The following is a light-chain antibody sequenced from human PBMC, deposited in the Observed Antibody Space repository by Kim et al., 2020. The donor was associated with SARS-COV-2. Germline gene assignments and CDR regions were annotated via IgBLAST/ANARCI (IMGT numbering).Light chain of an antibody. CDR2: QDS. V-gene: IGLV3-1*01. CDR1: KLGDKY. Sequence: SSELTQPPSVSVSPGQTANITCSGDKLGDKYACWYQQKPGQSPVLVIYQDSKRPSGIPERFSGSNSGNTATLTISGTQAMDEADYYCQAWDSSTGVFGTG. CDR3: QAWDSSTGV. J-gene: IGLJ1*01.